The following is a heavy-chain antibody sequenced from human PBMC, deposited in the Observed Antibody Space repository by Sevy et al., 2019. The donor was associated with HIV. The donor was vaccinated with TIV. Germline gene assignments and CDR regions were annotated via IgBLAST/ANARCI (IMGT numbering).Heavy chain of an antibody. CDR1: GFTFSSYA. Sequence: GGSLRLSCAASGFTFSSYAMSLVRQAPGKGLEWVSAISGSGGSTYYADSVKGRFTISRDNSKNTLYLQMNSLRAEDTAVYYCAKDSSGYYYYYMDVWGKGTTVTVSS. J-gene: IGHJ6*03. V-gene: IGHV3-23*01. D-gene: IGHD3-22*01. CDR2: ISGSGGST. CDR3: AKDSSGYYYYYMDV.